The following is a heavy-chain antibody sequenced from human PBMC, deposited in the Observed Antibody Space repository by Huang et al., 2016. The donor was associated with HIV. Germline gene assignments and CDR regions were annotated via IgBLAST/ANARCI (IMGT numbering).Heavy chain of an antibody. CDR3: ARTAVDYRGSGTHFAPLFYFDV. Sequence: VELVEYRGGWVQVGTSLRLACNASGFTFTCFWMVWVRQARGKGLVWGDNITPDGSGQAYADSVKGRFTSSRDNAYNLVYLQMNKLRVEDTAEYYCARTAVDYRGSGTHFAPLFYFDVWGRGTLVVVSS. D-gene: IGHD3-10*01. CDR2: ITPDGSGQ. J-gene: IGHJ4*02. V-gene: IGHV3-7*01. CDR1: GFTFTCFW.